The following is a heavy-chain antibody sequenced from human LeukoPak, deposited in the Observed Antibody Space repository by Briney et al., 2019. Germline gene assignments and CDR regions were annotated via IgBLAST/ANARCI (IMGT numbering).Heavy chain of an antibody. CDR1: GGSFSGYY. J-gene: IGHJ4*02. CDR2: INHSGST. D-gene: IGHD5-18*01. Sequence: PSETLSLTCAVYGGSFSGYYWSWIRQPPGKGLEWIGEINHSGSTNYNPSLKSRVTISIDTSKNQFSLRLSSVTAADTAVYYCARGAAGYSYGWGQGTLVTVSS. CDR3: ARGAAGYSYG. V-gene: IGHV4-34*01.